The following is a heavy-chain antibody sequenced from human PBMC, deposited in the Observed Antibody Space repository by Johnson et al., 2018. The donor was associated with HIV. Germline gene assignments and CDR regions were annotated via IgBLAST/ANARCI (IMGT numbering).Heavy chain of an antibody. D-gene: IGHD4-17*01. CDR3: AKALGVYGDYVLDAFDI. Sequence: QVQVVESGGGVVQPGRSLRLACAASGLTFSSYGMHWVRQAPGKGLEWVAVISYDGSNKYYAESVKGRFTISRDNSKNTLYLQMNSLRAEDTAVYYCAKALGVYGDYVLDAFDIWGQGTMVTVSS. CDR1: GLTFSSYG. CDR2: ISYDGSNK. V-gene: IGHV3-30*18. J-gene: IGHJ3*02.